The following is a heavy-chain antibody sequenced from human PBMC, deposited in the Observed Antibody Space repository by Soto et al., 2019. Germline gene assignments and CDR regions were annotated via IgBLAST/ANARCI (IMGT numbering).Heavy chain of an antibody. V-gene: IGHV1-18*01. D-gene: IGHD6-6*01. J-gene: IGHJ6*02. CDR3: ARELSEYSSSLTTEHYYYSGMDV. CDR2: VSAYNGNT. Sequence: GASVKVSCKASGYTFTSYGISWVRQAPGQGLEWMGWVSAYNGNTNYAQKLQGRVTMTTDTSTSTAYMELRSLRSDDTAVYYCARELSEYSSSLTTEHYYYSGMDVXX. CDR1: GYTFTSYG.